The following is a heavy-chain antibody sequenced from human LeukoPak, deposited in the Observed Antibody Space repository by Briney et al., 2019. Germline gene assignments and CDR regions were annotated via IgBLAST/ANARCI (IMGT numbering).Heavy chain of an antibody. CDR1: GFTFSSYS. D-gene: IGHD5/OR15-5a*01. J-gene: IGHJ4*02. CDR3: TSDASTSWRSDY. Sequence: GGSLGLSCAASGFTFSSYSMNRVRQAPGKGLEWVSSISSGSSYIYYADSVKGRFTISRDNAKNSLFLQMNSLRAEDTAVYYCTSDASTSWRSDYWGQGTLVTVSS. V-gene: IGHV3-21*01. CDR2: ISSGSSYI.